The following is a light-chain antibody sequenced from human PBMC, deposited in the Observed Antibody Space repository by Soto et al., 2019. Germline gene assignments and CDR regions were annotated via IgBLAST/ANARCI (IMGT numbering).Light chain of an antibody. V-gene: IGLV2-23*01. CDR1: NSDVGNYNL. J-gene: IGLJ2*01. CDR3: CSFALRSTLI. CDR2: EGG. Sequence: QSALTQPASVSGSPGQSITISCTGTNSDVGNYNLVSWYQQYPGKAPKLMIYEGGKRPSGVSNRFSGSKSGNTASLTISGLQAEDEADYYCCSFALRSTLIFGGGTKLT.